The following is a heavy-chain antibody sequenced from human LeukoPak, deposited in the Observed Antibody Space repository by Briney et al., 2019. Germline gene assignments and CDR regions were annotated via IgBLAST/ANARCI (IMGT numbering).Heavy chain of an antibody. D-gene: IGHD3-3*01. J-gene: IGHJ4*02. V-gene: IGHV4-39*01. CDR3: ARLTMGHYFDY. Sequence: WIRQPPGKGLEWIGSIYYSGSTYYNPSLKSRVTISVDTSKNQFSLKLSSVTAADTAVYYCARLTMGHYFDYWGQGTLVTVSS. CDR2: IYYSGST.